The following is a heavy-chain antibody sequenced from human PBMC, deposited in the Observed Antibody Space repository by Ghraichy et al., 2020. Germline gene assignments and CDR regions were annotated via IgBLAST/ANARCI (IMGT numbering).Heavy chain of an antibody. J-gene: IGHJ4*02. CDR2: ISGSGGST. V-gene: IGHV3-23*01. Sequence: GGSLRLSCAASGFTFSSYAMSWVRQAPGKGLEWVSAISGSGGSTSYADSVKGRCTISRDNSKNTLYLQMNSLRAADTAVNYCAKDLVAVAATGDFDYWGQGTLVSVYS. CDR1: GFTFSSYA. CDR3: AKDLVAVAATGDFDY. D-gene: IGHD2-15*01.